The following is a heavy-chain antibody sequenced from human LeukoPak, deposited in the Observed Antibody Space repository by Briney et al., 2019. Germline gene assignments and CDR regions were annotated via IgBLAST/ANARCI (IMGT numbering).Heavy chain of an antibody. D-gene: IGHD3-22*01. CDR3: ARVRYYYDSSGYYYPDYFDY. CDR2: IYYSGNT. V-gene: IGHV4-39*07. Sequence: SETLSLTCTVSGGSLSSTRYYWGWIRQPPGKGLEWIGSIYYSGNTYYNPSLKSRVTISVDTSKNQFSLKLSSVTAADTAVYYCARVRYYYDSSGYYYPDYFDYWGQGTLVTVSS. J-gene: IGHJ4*02. CDR1: GGSLSSTRYY.